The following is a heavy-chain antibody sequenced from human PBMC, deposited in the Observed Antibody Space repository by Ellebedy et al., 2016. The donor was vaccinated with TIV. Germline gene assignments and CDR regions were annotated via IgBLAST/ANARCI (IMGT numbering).Heavy chain of an antibody. J-gene: IGHJ4*02. CDR3: ARSPPGGYNLFYFDY. CDR1: GFTFSDYY. D-gene: IGHD5-24*01. CDR2: ISSTGSTI. Sequence: GESLKISCAASGFTFSDYYMSWIRQAPGKGLEWVSYISSTGSTIYYADSVNGRFTISRDNAKNSVYLQMNSLRAEDTAVYYCARSPPGGYNLFYFDYWGQGTLVTVSS. V-gene: IGHV3-11*04.